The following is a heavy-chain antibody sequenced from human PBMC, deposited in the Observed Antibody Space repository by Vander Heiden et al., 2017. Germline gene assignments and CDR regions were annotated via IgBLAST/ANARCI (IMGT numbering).Heavy chain of an antibody. CDR3: ARVACGYSYGRIDY. CDR2: RWYDGSNK. CDR1: GFTFSSYG. V-gene: IGHV3-33*01. J-gene: IGHJ4*02. Sequence: QVQLVESGGGVVQPGRSLRLSCAASGFTFSSYGMHWVRQAPGKGLEWVAVRWYDGSNKYYADSVKGRFTISRDNSKNTLYLQMNSLRAEDTAVYYCARVACGYSYGRIDYWGQGTLVTVSS. D-gene: IGHD5-18*01.